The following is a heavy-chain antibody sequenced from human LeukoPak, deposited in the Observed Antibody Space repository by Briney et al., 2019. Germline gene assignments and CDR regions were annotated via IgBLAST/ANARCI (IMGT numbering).Heavy chain of an antibody. Sequence: GGSLRLSCAASGFTVSSNYMSWVRQAPGKGLEWVTVIYSGGSTYYADSVKGRFTISRDNSKNTLYLQMNSRRAEDTAVYYCAGLSVAGTDYYYYYGMDVWGKGTTVTVSS. V-gene: IGHV3-53*01. CDR2: IYSGGST. CDR3: AGLSVAGTDYYYYYGMDV. D-gene: IGHD6-19*01. CDR1: GFTVSSNY. J-gene: IGHJ6*04.